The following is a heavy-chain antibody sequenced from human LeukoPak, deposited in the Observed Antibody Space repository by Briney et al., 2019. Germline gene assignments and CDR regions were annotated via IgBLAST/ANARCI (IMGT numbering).Heavy chain of an antibody. J-gene: IGHJ6*03. CDR2: ISFDGGNE. Sequence: GGSLRLFCAASGFSFSSYAMHWVRRAPGKGGEGGEVISFDGGNEFYADSVKGRLTISRDTSKNTLYLQMNSLRPEDTAVYYCAKEDQHYSYMDVWGKGTTVTVAS. V-gene: IGHV3-30*16. CDR3: AKEDQHYSYMDV. D-gene: IGHD2-2*01. CDR1: GFSFSSYA.